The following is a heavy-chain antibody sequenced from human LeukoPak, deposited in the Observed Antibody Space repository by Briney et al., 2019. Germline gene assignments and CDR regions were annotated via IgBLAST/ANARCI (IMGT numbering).Heavy chain of an antibody. CDR1: GFTFSSYW. CDR3: ARDEIALTGYAFSN. V-gene: IGHV3-7*03. Sequence: GGSLRLSCAASGFTFSSYWMSWVRQAPGKGLEWAANIKQDGSEKYYVDSVKGRFTISRDNAKNSLYLQMNSLRAEDTAVYYCARDEIALTGYAFSNWGQGTLVTVSS. J-gene: IGHJ4*02. D-gene: IGHD3-9*01. CDR2: IKQDGSEK.